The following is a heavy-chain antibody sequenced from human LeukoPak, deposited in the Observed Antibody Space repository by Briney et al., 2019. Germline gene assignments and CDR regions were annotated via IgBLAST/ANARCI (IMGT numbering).Heavy chain of an antibody. J-gene: IGHJ4*02. V-gene: IGHV1-18*01. CDR1: GYTFTSYG. CDR2: ISAYNGNT. D-gene: IGHD3-9*01. Sequence: ASVNVSCKASGYTFTSYGISWVRQAPGQGLEWMGWISAYNGNTNYAQKLQGRVTMTTNTSTSTAYMELRSLRSDDTAVYYCARAHQLRYFDWLSPRALDYWGQGTLVTVSS. CDR3: ARAHQLRYFDWLSPRALDY.